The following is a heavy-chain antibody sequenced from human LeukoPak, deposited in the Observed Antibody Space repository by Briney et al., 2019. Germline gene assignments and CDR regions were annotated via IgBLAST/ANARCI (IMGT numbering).Heavy chain of an antibody. CDR3: ANPVWDIVVVPAAIPYMDV. V-gene: IGHV3-30*02. Sequence: GGSLRLSCAASGFTFSSYGMHWVRQAPGKGLEWVAFIRYDGSNKYYADSVKGRFTISRDNFKNTLYLQMNSLRAEDTAVYYCANPVWDIVVVPAAIPYMDVWGKGTTVTVSS. CDR2: IRYDGSNK. CDR1: GFTFSSYG. J-gene: IGHJ6*03. D-gene: IGHD2-2*02.